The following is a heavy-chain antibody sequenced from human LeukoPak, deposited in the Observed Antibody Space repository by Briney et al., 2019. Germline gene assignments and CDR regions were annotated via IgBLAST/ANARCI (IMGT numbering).Heavy chain of an antibody. CDR2: INHSGST. J-gene: IGHJ4*02. V-gene: IGHV4-34*01. CDR1: GGSFSGYY. D-gene: IGHD6-13*01. Sequence: SETLSLTCAVYGGSFSGYYWSWIRQPPGKGLEWIGEINHSGSTNYNPSLKSRVSISVVSSKNQFSLKLSSVTAADTAVYYCARGSDTAAGLYWGQGTLVTVSS. CDR3: ARGSDTAAGLY.